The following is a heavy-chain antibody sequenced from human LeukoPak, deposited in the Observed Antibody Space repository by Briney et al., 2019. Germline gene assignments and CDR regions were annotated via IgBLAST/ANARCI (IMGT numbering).Heavy chain of an antibody. D-gene: IGHD3-22*01. J-gene: IGHJ4*02. V-gene: IGHV1-69*13. Sequence: SVKVSCKASGGTFSSYAISWVRQAPGQGREWMGGIIPIFGTANYAQKFQGRVTITADESTSTAYMELSSLRSDDTAVYYCARVDSSGYYPLGYWGQGTLVTVSS. CDR3: ARVDSSGYYPLGY. CDR1: GGTFSSYA. CDR2: IIPIFGTA.